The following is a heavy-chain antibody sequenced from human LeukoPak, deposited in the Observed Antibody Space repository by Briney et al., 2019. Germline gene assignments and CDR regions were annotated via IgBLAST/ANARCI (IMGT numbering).Heavy chain of an antibody. CDR2: IRYDGSNK. V-gene: IGHV3-30*02. CDR3: ARGYCTNAVCSLGPTQA. D-gene: IGHD2-8*01. CDR1: GFTFSSYG. Sequence: GGSLRLSCAASGFTFSSYGMHWVRQAPGKGLEWVTFIRYDGSNKYYADSVKGRFTISRDNSKNTLYLRMNSLRAEGTAVYYCARGYCTNAVCSLGPTQAWGQGTLVTVSS. J-gene: IGHJ4*02.